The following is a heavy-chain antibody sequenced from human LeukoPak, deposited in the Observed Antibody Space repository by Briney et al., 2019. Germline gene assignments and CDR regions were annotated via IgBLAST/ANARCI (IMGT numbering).Heavy chain of an antibody. D-gene: IGHD5-18*01. Sequence: PGGSLRLSCAASGFAASGFTFSTFGMHWVRQAPGKGLEWVAFIRYDGSNKYYADSVKGRFTISRDDSKNTLYLQMNSLRAEDTAVYYCAKVGRQRWFQLHYYMDVWGKGTTVTISS. CDR1: GFTFSTFG. V-gene: IGHV3-30*02. CDR2: IRYDGSNK. J-gene: IGHJ6*03. CDR3: AKVGRQRWFQLHYYMDV.